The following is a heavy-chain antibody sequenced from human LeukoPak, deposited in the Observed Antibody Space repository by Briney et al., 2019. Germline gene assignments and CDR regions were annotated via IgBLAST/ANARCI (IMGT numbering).Heavy chain of an antibody. CDR2: MYHSETT. D-gene: IGHD6-13*01. Sequence: PSETLSLTCTVSAGSISSYFWTWIRQPPGEGLEWIGYMYHSETTYYNPSLKSRVTISVDTYKNQFSLKLSSVTPADTAVYYWARATAGTGYYFDYWCQGTLVTVSS. V-gene: IGHV4-59*01. CDR1: AGSISSYF. CDR3: ARATAGTGYYFDY. J-gene: IGHJ4*02.